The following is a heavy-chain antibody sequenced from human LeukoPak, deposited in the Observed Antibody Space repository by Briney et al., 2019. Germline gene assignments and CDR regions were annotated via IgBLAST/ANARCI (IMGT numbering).Heavy chain of an antibody. D-gene: IGHD5-18*01. V-gene: IGHV4-4*07. CDR3: ARDRGYSYARGRDYYYMDV. Sequence: PSETLSLTCTVSGGSISSYYWSWIRQPAGKGLEWIGRIYTSGSTNYNPSLKSRVTMSVDTSKNQFSLKLSSVTAADTAVYYCARDRGYSYARGRDYYYMDVWGNGTTVTVSS. CDR2: IYTSGST. CDR1: GGSISSYY. J-gene: IGHJ6*03.